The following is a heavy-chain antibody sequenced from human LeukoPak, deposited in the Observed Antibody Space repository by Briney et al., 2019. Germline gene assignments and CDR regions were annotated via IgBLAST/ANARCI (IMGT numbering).Heavy chain of an antibody. J-gene: IGHJ4*02. D-gene: IGHD1-26*01. V-gene: IGHV4-34*01. CDR1: GGSFSGYY. CDR3: ARDGGSYYYFDY. CDR2: INHSGSI. Sequence: PSETLSLTCAVYGGSFSGYYWSWIRQPPGKGLEWIGEINHSGSINYNPSLKSRVTISVDTSKNQFSLKLSSVTAADTAVYYCARDGGSYYYFDYWGQGTLVTVSS.